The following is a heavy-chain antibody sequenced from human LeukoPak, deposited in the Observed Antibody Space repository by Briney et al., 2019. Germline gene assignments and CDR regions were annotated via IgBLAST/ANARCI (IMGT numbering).Heavy chain of an antibody. CDR2: ISSSSSYI. CDR3: ARAVGAGYCSSTSCYINWFDP. Sequence: PGGSLRLSCAASGFTFSSYSMNWVRQAPGKGVEWGSSISSSSSYIYYADSVKGRFTISRDNAQNSLYLQLNSLRAEDTAVYYCARAVGAGYCSSTSCYINWFDPWGQGTLVTVSS. CDR1: GFTFSSYS. V-gene: IGHV3-21*01. D-gene: IGHD2-2*03. J-gene: IGHJ5*02.